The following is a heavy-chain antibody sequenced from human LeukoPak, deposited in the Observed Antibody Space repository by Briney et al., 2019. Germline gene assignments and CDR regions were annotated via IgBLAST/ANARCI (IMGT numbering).Heavy chain of an antibody. V-gene: IGHV3-30-3*01. D-gene: IGHD3-10*01. CDR1: GFTFSGYA. Sequence: GGSLRLSCAASGFTFSGYAMHWVRQAPGKGLEWVAVISYDRSNEYYADSVKGRFTISRDNSKKTLYLQMNSLSVEDTAVYYCARVGYYASGPFSYFDYWGQGTLVTVSS. J-gene: IGHJ4*02. CDR2: ISYDRSNE. CDR3: ARVGYYASGPFSYFDY.